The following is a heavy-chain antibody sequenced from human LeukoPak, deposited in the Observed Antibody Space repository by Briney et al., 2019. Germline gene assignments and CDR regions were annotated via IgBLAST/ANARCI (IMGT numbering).Heavy chain of an antibody. CDR3: ARQIRLLWFGESTYNWFDP. CDR1: GGSIGSGGYS. J-gene: IGHJ5*02. D-gene: IGHD3-10*01. CDR2: IYHSGST. Sequence: SETLSLTCAVSGGSIGSGGYSWSWIRQPPGKGLEWIGYIYHSGSTYYNPSLKSRVTISVDTSKNQFSLKLSSVTAADTAVYYCARQIRLLWFGESTYNWFDPWGQGTLVTVSS. V-gene: IGHV4-30-2*02.